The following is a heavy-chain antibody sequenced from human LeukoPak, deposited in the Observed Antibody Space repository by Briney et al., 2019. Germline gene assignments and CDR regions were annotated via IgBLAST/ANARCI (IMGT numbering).Heavy chain of an antibody. CDR1: GFTFSSYS. Sequence: GGSLRLSCAASGFTFSSYSMNWVRQAPGKGLEWVSSISSSSSYIYYADSVKGRFTISRDTAKNSLYLQMNSLRAEDTAVYYCAREYSSSSPYDYWGQGTLVTVSS. CDR3: AREYSSSSPYDY. D-gene: IGHD6-6*01. CDR2: ISSSSSYI. J-gene: IGHJ4*02. V-gene: IGHV3-21*01.